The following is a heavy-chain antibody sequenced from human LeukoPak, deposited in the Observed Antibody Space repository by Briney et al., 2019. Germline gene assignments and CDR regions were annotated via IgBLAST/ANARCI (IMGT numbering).Heavy chain of an antibody. CDR3: ARGRTICSGGSCYSRYFDY. D-gene: IGHD2-15*01. CDR1: GFIFSNYS. CDR2: ISGSGGST. J-gene: IGHJ4*02. V-gene: IGHV3-23*01. Sequence: GGSLRLSCAASGFIFSNYSMSWVRQAPGKGLEWISAISGSGGSTYYADSVKGRFTISRDNSKNTLYLQMNSLRAEDTAVYYCARGRTICSGGSCYSRYFDYWGQGTLVTVSS.